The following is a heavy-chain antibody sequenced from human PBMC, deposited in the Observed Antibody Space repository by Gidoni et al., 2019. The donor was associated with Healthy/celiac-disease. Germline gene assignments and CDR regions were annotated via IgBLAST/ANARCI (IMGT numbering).Heavy chain of an antibody. J-gene: IGHJ6*02. Sequence: EVQLVESGGGLVQSGRSLRLSCAASGFSFDDYAMHWVRQGPGKGLEWVSGIDWKSGSIDYADSAKGRFTISRDNAKNSLCLQMNSLRVEDTALYYCVKSRGPYYHYYGVDVWGPGTTVTVSS. CDR2: IDWKSGSI. CDR3: VKSRGPYYHYYGVDV. V-gene: IGHV3-9*01. CDR1: GFSFDDYA.